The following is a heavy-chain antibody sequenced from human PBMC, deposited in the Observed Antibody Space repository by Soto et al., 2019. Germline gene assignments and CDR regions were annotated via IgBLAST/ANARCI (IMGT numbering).Heavy chain of an antibody. Sequence: GGSLRLSYAASGFTFSSHSMNWVRQAPGKGLEWVSYISSNINIVYYADSVKGRFTISRDNAKNSLYLQMNSLRVEDTAVYYCARDGSGYSLAHFDYWGQGTLVTVSS. D-gene: IGHD5-12*01. CDR3: ARDGSGYSLAHFDY. CDR1: GFTFSSHS. CDR2: ISSNINIV. V-gene: IGHV3-48*01. J-gene: IGHJ4*02.